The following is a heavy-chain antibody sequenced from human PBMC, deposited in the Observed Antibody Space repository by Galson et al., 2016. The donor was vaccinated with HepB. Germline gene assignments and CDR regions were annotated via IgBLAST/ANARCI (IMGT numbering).Heavy chain of an antibody. CDR2: ISFDGSSK. V-gene: IGHV3-30*18. Sequence: SLRLSCAASGFTFRSYGIHWVRQAPGKGLEWVALISFDGSSKYYADSVKGRFTISRDNSKNTLSLQMRSLRGEDTAVYYCAKDPNGYGDYALDYLGQGTLVTVSA. CDR3: AKDPNGYGDYALDY. CDR1: GFTFRSYG. J-gene: IGHJ4*02. D-gene: IGHD4-17*01.